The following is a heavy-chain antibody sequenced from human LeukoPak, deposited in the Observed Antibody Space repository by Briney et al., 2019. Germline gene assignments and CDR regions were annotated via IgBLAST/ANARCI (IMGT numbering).Heavy chain of an antibody. D-gene: IGHD3-3*01. CDR3: AKDGYDFWSGYFKQNYYYYYMDV. J-gene: IGHJ6*03. Sequence: PGGSLRLSCAASGFTFSSYGMHWVRQAPGKGLEWVAFIRYDGSNKYYADSVKGRFTISRDNSKNTLYLQMNSLRAEDTAVYYCAKDGYDFWSGYFKQNYYYYYMDVWGKGTTVTVSS. CDR1: GFTFSSYG. V-gene: IGHV3-30*02. CDR2: IRYDGSNK.